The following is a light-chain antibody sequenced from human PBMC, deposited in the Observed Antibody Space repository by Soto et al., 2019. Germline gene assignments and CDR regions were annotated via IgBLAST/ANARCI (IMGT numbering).Light chain of an antibody. CDR2: DAS. Sequence: EFVLTQSPGTLSLSPGERATLSVRGSQAVRNNYLACYQQKPGQAPRLLIYDASSRATGIPDRFSGGGSGTDFTLTISRLEPEDFAVYYCKQFSSYPLTFGGGTKVDI. CDR3: KQFSSYPLT. CDR1: QAVRNNY. J-gene: IGKJ4*01. V-gene: IGKV3-20*01.